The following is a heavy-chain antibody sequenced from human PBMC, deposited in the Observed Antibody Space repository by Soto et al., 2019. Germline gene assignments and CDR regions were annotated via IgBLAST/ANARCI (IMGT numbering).Heavy chain of an antibody. CDR2: IYSGGST. V-gene: IGHV3-53*01. Sequence: EVQLVESGGGLIRPGGSLRLSCAASGFTVSSNYMSWVRQAPGKGLEWVSVIYSGGSTYYADSVKGRFTISRDNSKNTLYLQMNSLRAEDTAVYYCARMMGDSYGYGMDVWGQGTTVTVSS. CDR1: GFTVSSNY. D-gene: IGHD5-18*01. CDR3: ARMMGDSYGYGMDV. J-gene: IGHJ6*02.